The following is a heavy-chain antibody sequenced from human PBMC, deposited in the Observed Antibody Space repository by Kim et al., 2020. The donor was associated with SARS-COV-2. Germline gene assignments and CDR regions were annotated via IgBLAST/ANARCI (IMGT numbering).Heavy chain of an antibody. CDR3: AKDKDPSIAARPPPYYFDY. Sequence: GGSLRLSCAASGFTFDDYTMHWVRQAPGKGLEWVSLISWDGGSTYYADSVKGRFTISRDNSKNSLYLQMNSLRTEDTALYYCAKDKDPSIAARPPPYYFDYWGQGTLVTVSS. CDR2: ISWDGGST. D-gene: IGHD6-6*01. J-gene: IGHJ4*02. V-gene: IGHV3-43*01. CDR1: GFTFDDYT.